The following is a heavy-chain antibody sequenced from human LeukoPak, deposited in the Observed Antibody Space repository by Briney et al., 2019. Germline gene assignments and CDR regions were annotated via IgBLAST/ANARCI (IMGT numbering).Heavy chain of an antibody. V-gene: IGHV3-7*01. CDR2: IKQDGSEK. CDR1: GFTFSSYA. J-gene: IGHJ4*02. Sequence: GGSLRLSCAASGFTFSSYAMSWVRQAPGKGLEWVANIKQDGSEKYYVDSVKGRFTISRDNAKNSLYLQMNSLRAEDTAVYYCARKIKDFDYWGQGTLVTVSS. CDR3: ARKIKDFDY.